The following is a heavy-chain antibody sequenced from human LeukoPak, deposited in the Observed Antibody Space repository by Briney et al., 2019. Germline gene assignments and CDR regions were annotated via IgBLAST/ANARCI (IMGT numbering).Heavy chain of an antibody. J-gene: IGHJ6*02. V-gene: IGHV1-18*01. Sequence: ASVKVSRKASGYTFTSYGISWVRQAPGQGLEWMGWISAYNGNTNYAQKLQGRVTMTTDTSTSTAYMELRSLRSDDTAVYYCARVGVTVTRYYYYGMDVWGQGTTVTVSS. D-gene: IGHD4-11*01. CDR3: ARVGVTVTRYYYYGMDV. CDR2: ISAYNGNT. CDR1: GYTFTSYG.